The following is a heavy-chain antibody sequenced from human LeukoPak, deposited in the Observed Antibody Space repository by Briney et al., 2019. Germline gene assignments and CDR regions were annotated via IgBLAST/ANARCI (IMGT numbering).Heavy chain of an antibody. CDR2: ISSRSSYI. CDR1: GFTFSLYS. J-gene: IGHJ4*02. CDR3: AREETGSGSYFDS. V-gene: IGHV3-21*01. Sequence: GGSLRLSCAASGFTFSLYSMNWVRQAPGKGLEWISSISSRSSYIYYADSLKGRFTMSRDNAKKSLYLQMNSLRAEDTAVYYCAREETGSGSYFDSWGQGTLVTVSS. D-gene: IGHD1-26*01.